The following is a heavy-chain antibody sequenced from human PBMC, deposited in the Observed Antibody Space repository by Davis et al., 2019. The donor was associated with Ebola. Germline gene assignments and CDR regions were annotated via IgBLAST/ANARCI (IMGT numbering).Heavy chain of an antibody. D-gene: IGHD1-14*01. J-gene: IGHJ4*01. V-gene: IGHV1-58*02. CDR2: IVVGSGNT. CDR3: AASAGTVGNFDY. CDR1: GFTFTSSA. Sequence: AASVKVSCKASGFTFTSSAMQWVRQARGQRLEWIGWIVVGSGNTNYAQKFQGRVTITRDMSTSTSYLDLSNGRSEDTAVYYCAASAGTVGNFDYWGQGTLVTVSS.